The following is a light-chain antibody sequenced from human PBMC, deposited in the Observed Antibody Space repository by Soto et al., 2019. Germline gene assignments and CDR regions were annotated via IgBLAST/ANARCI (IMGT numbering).Light chain of an antibody. CDR3: SSYTISRTYV. J-gene: IGLJ1*01. V-gene: IGLV2-14*03. Sequence: QSALTQPASVSGSPGQSITISCTGTNSDVGSYNYVSWHQQHPGKAPKLMIYNVYDRPSGISNRFSGSKSGNTASLTISGLQGEDEAYYYCSSYTISRTYVFGTGTKLTVL. CDR1: NSDVGSYNY. CDR2: NVY.